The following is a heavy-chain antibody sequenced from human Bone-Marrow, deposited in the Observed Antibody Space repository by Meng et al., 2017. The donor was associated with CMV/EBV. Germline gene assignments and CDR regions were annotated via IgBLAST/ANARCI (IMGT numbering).Heavy chain of an antibody. J-gene: IGHJ5*02. D-gene: IGHD1-1*01. V-gene: IGHV3-48*04. CDR1: GFTFSSYS. CDR2: ISSSSTTI. Sequence: GESLKISCAASGFTFSSYSMNWVRQAPGKGLEWVSYISSSSTTIYYADSVKGRFTISRDNAKNSLYLQMNSLRAEDTAVYYCARYRWFDPWGQGTLVTVSS. CDR3: ARYRWFDP.